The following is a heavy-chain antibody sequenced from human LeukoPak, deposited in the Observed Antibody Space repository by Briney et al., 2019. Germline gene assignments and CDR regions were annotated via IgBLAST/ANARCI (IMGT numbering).Heavy chain of an antibody. J-gene: IGHJ4*02. CDR1: GGSISDAAYY. Sequence: SETLSLTCTVSGGSISDAAYYWSWIRQHPGEGLEWIGYVFYSGSTSYNPSLKSRVTISVDTSKNQFSLKLSSVTAADTAVYYCARDIVVVVAATFFDYWGQGTLVTVSS. V-gene: IGHV4-31*03. CDR2: VFYSGST. D-gene: IGHD2-15*01. CDR3: ARDIVVVVAATFFDY.